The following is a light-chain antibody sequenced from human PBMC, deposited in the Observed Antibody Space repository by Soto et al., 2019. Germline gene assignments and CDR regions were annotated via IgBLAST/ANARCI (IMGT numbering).Light chain of an antibody. Sequence: QSALTQPASVSGSPGQSITISCTGTSSDVGGYNYVSWYQHHPGKAPKLMIFDVSYRPSGVSNRFSGSKSGNTASLTISGLQAEDEDDYYCSSHTSSSTLVVFGGGTKLTVL. CDR1: SSDVGGYNY. V-gene: IGLV2-14*03. CDR2: DVS. CDR3: SSHTSSSTLVV. J-gene: IGLJ2*01.